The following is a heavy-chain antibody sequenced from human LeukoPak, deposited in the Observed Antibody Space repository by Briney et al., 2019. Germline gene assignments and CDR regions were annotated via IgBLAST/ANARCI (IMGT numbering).Heavy chain of an antibody. CDR1: GGSISSGPYF. D-gene: IGHD4-17*01. Sequence: PSQTLSLTCSVSGGSISSGPYFWSWIRQSPGQGLEWIGYIWPSGSTNYNPSLSGRVAISLDKSRNHFTLMVTAVTAADTAFYYCARAPITYYGVPDYWGQGTLVTVSS. V-gene: IGHV4-30-2*06. J-gene: IGHJ4*02. CDR3: ARAPITYYGVPDY. CDR2: IWPSGST.